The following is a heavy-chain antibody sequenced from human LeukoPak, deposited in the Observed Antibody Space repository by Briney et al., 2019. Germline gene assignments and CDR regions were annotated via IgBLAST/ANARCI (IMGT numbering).Heavy chain of an antibody. CDR1: GGSISSSSNC. D-gene: IGHD6-13*01. V-gene: IGHV4-39*07. J-gene: IGHJ4*02. Sequence: SENLSLTCTVSGGSISSSSNCWGWIRQPPGKGLEWIGSIYYSGSTYYNPSLKSRVTISVDTSKNQFSLKLSSVTAADTAVYYCARDQIAAAVDYWGQGTLVTVSS. CDR3: ARDQIAAAVDY. CDR2: IYYSGST.